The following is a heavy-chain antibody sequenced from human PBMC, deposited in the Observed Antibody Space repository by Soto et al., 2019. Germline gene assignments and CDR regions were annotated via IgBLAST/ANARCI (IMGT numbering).Heavy chain of an antibody. CDR2: ISYDGSNK. CDR3: AREAYYFDY. J-gene: IGHJ4*02. CDR1: GFTFSSYA. V-gene: IGHV3-30-3*01. Sequence: ESGGGVVQPGRSLRLSCAASGFTFSSYAMHWVRQAPGKGLEWVAVISYDGSNKYYADSVKGRFTISRDNSKNTLYLQMNSLRAEDTAVYYCAREAYYFDYRGQGTLVTVSS.